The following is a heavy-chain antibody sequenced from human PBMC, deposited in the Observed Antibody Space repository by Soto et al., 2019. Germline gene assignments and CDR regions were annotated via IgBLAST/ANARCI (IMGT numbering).Heavy chain of an antibody. CDR3: ASGTYGDY. D-gene: IGHD4-17*01. Sequence: QVHLVQSGAEVKKPGASVKVSCKGSGYDFTTYGITWVRQAPGQGLEWMAWISAHNGNTDYAQKLQGTATVTRDTSTSTAYIELRSLRSDATAVYYCASGTYGDYWGQVALVTVSS. CDR2: ISAHNGNT. V-gene: IGHV1-18*01. J-gene: IGHJ4*02. CDR1: GYDFTTYG.